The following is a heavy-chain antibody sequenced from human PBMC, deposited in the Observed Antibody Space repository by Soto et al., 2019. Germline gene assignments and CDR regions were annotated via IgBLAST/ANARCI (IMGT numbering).Heavy chain of an antibody. CDR2: FFYIGST. CDR1: GGSTSTGGYY. J-gene: IGHJ4*02. Sequence: LSLTYTVSGGSTSTGGYYWTFILQHSGKGLEWIVYFFYIGSTYYNPSLKSRIIISVDTSKNQFSLKLSSVTVADMAVYYCARDYGGYFDYWGQGTLVTVSS. V-gene: IGHV4-31*03. CDR3: ARDYGGYFDY. D-gene: IGHD4-17*01.